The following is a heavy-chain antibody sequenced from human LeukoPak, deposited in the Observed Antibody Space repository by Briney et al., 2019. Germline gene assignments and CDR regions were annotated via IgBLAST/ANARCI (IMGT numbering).Heavy chain of an antibody. CDR3: ASLYSSGWSGGFDP. CDR2: ISSSGSTI. V-gene: IGHV3-11*01. CDR1: GFTFSDYY. Sequence: GGSLRLSCAASGFTFSDYYMSWIRQAPGKGLEWVSYISSSGSTIYYADSVKGRFTISRDNAKNSLYLQMNSQRAEDTAVYYCASLYSSGWSGGFDPWGQGTLVTVSS. D-gene: IGHD6-19*01. J-gene: IGHJ5*02.